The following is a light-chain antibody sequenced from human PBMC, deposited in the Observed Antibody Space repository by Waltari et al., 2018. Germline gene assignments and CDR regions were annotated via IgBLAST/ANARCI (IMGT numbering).Light chain of an antibody. CDR1: PSISKY. J-gene: IGKJ1*01. CDR3: QKYGSLPAT. Sequence: EIMLTQSPGTLSLSPGERATLSCRASPSISKYLAWYQQKPGQAPRLLIYDASSRATGIPDRFSGSGSGTDFSLNISRLEPEDSAVYYCQKYGSLPATFGQGTKVEIK. V-gene: IGKV3-20*01. CDR2: DAS.